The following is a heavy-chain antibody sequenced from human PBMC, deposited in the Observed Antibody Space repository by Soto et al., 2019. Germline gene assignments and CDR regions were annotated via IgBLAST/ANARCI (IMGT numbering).Heavy chain of an antibody. CDR2: IIPIFGTA. CDR1: GGTFSSYA. V-gene: IGHV1-69*12. D-gene: IGHD1-1*01. J-gene: IGHJ6*02. Sequence: QVQLVQSGAEVKKPGSSVKVSCKASGGTFSSYAISWVRQAPGQGLEWMGGIIPIFGTANYAQKFQGRVTITAYESTSTAYMELSSLRSEDTAVYYCSSPTKPLYYYYGMDVWGQGTTVTVSS. CDR3: SSPTKPLYYYYGMDV.